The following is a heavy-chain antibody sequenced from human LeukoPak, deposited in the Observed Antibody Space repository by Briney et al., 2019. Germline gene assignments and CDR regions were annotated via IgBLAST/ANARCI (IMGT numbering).Heavy chain of an antibody. CDR1: GASISSGSYY. CDR2: VYTSGST. CDR3: ARASMVESPDY. V-gene: IGHV4-61*02. J-gene: IGHJ4*02. Sequence: PSQTLSLTCTVSGASISSGSYYWSWIRQPAGKGLEWIGRVYTSGSTNYNPSLKSRVTISVDTSKNQFSLNLRSVTAADTAVYYCARASMVESPDYWGQGTLVTVSS. D-gene: IGHD2-15*01.